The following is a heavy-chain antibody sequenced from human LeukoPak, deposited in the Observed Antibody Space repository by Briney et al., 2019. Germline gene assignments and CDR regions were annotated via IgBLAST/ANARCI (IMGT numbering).Heavy chain of an antibody. V-gene: IGHV3-30*04. CDR1: GFTFSSSA. J-gene: IGHJ4*02. CDR2: ISYDGSKK. D-gene: IGHD6-19*01. Sequence: PGRSLRLSCAASGFTFSSSAMQWVRQAPGKGLEWVAVISYDGSKKYYADSVKGRFTISRDDSKNTLYLQMNSLRGEDTAVCYCARSRSASTSGWYDYFDYWGRGTLVTVSS. CDR3: ARSRSASTSGWYDYFDY.